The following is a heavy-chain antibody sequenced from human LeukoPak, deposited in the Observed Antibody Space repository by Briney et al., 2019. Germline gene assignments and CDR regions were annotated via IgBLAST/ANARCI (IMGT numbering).Heavy chain of an antibody. CDR1: GGTFSSYA. CDR2: IIPIFGTA. D-gene: IGHD3-10*01. Sequence: SVKVSCKASGGTFSSYAISWVRQAPGQGLEWMGGIIPIFGTANYAQEFQGRVTITADESTSTAYVELSSLRSEDTAVYYCARAYYYGSGSDPYYYYGMDVWGQGTTVTVSS. V-gene: IGHV1-69*13. CDR3: ARAYYYGSGSDPYYYYGMDV. J-gene: IGHJ6*02.